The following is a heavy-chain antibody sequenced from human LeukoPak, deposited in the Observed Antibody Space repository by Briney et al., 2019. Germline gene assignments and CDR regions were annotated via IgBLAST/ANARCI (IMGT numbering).Heavy chain of an antibody. CDR3: ARDRGYSGYVGFDY. Sequence: PGGSLRLSCAASGFTFSSYEMNWVRQAPGKGLEWVSYISSSGSTIYYADSVKGRFTISRDSAKNSLYLQMNSQRAEDTAVYYCARDRGYSGYVGFDYWGQGTLVTVSS. CDR2: ISSSGSTI. J-gene: IGHJ4*02. D-gene: IGHD5-12*01. V-gene: IGHV3-48*03. CDR1: GFTFSSYE.